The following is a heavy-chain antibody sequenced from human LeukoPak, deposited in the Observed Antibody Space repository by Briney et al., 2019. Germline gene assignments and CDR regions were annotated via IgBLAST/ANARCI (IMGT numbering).Heavy chain of an antibody. Sequence: NPSETLSLTCAVYGGSFSGYYWGWIRQPPGKGLEWIGEINHSGSTNYNPSLKSRVTISVDTSKNQFSLKLSSVTAADTAVYYCARGPRGNVVVIAPRWGNWFDPWGQGTLVTVSS. CDR1: GGSFSGYY. CDR2: INHSGST. J-gene: IGHJ5*02. D-gene: IGHD2-21*01. CDR3: ARGPRGNVVVIAPRWGNWFDP. V-gene: IGHV4-34*01.